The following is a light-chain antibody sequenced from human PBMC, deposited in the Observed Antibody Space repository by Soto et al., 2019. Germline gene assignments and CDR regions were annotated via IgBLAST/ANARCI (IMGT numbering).Light chain of an antibody. CDR1: QGIRNN. CDR3: QKYYSVPFT. CDR2: AAS. Sequence: DIQMTQSPXXXXASAGDKVTITCRASQGIRNNLACYQQKPGKVPTLLIYAASTLQSAVPSRFSGSGSGTDFTLTISSLQPEDVATYYCQKYYSVPFTFGPGTKVEIK. V-gene: IGKV1-27*01. J-gene: IGKJ3*01.